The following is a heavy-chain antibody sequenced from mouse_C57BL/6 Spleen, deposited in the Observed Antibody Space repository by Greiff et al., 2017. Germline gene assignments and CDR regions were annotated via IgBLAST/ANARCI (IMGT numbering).Heavy chain of an antibody. J-gene: IGHJ3*01. CDR3: ARALYYDYDEFAY. CDR1: GYTFTSYW. Sequence: QVQLQQPGAELVKPGASVKLSCKASGYTFTSYWMHWVKQRPGQGLEWIGMIHPNSGSTNYNEKFKSKATLTVDKSSSTAYMQLSSLTSEDSAVYYSARALYYDYDEFAYWGKGTLVTVSA. V-gene: IGHV1-64*01. D-gene: IGHD2-4*01. CDR2: IHPNSGST.